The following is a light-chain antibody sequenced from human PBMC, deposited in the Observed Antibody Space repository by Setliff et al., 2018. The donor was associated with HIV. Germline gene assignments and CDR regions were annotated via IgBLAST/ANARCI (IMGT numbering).Light chain of an antibody. Sequence: QSALTQPASVSGSPGQSITISCTGTSTDIGGYNFVSWYQQHPGKAPKVMIYGVNNRPSGVSYRFSGFKSGNTASLTISGLQAEDEADYFCSSYRGGSTLFVLGPGTKVTVL. CDR2: GVN. CDR3: SSYRGGSTLFV. V-gene: IGLV2-14*01. J-gene: IGLJ1*01. CDR1: STDIGGYNF.